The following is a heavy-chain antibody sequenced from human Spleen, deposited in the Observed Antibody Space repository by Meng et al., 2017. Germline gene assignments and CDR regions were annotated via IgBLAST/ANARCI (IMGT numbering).Heavy chain of an antibody. CDR3: ARGPTTMAHDFDY. Sequence: VQLQVRVAVSVNALKTPAPSGVVSGGSIGDYYWSCGRQPAGKGLERIVEINQRGSTNYNQSLENRATISGDTSQNNLSLKLSSVTAADSAVYYCARGPTTMAHDFDYWGQGTLVTVSS. D-gene: IGHD4-11*01. CDR1: GGSIGDYY. V-gene: IGHV4-34*01. J-gene: IGHJ4*02. CDR2: INQRGST.